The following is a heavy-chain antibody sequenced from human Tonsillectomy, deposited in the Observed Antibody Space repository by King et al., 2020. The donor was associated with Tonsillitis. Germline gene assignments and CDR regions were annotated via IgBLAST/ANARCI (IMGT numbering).Heavy chain of an antibody. D-gene: IGHD2-21*01. J-gene: IGHJ4*02. Sequence: QLVQSGGGLVQPGGSLRLSCAASGFTFSDYWMSWVRQAPGKGLEWVANIKQDGSEKYYVGSVKGRFTISRDNAKNSLYLQMNSLRAEDTAVYYCARDPLRGGDLDYWGQGTLVTVSS. CDR1: GFTFSDYW. CDR3: ARDPLRGGDLDY. V-gene: IGHV3-7*03. CDR2: IKQDGSEK.